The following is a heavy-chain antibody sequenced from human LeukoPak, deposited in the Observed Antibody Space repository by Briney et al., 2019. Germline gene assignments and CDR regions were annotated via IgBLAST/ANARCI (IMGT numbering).Heavy chain of an antibody. D-gene: IGHD4-23*01. CDR2: IRNKANSYTT. CDR1: GFTFSDHY. Sequence: GGSLRLSCAASGFTFSDHYMDWVRQAPGRGLEWVGRIRNKANSYTTEYAASVKGRFTISRDDSRNSLSLQMKSLKTEDTAVYYCARTTMVIHYYFDSWGQGTLVTVSS. CDR3: ARTTMVIHYYFDS. J-gene: IGHJ4*02. V-gene: IGHV3-72*01.